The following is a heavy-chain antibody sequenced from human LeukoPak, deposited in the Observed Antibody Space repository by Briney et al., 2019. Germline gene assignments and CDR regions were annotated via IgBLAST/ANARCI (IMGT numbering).Heavy chain of an antibody. CDR3: ARRISDYVWGSFPFDY. CDR1: GGSISSSSYY. D-gene: IGHD3-16*01. Sequence: SETLSLTCTVSGGSISSSSYYWGWIRQPPGKGLEWIGIIYYSGSTYYNPSLKSRVTISVDTSKNQFSLKLSSVTAADTAVYYCARRISDYVWGSFPFDYWGQGTLVTVSS. J-gene: IGHJ4*02. CDR2: IYYSGST. V-gene: IGHV4-39*01.